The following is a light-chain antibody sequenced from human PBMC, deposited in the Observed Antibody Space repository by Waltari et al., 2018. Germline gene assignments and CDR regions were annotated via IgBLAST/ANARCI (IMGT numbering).Light chain of an antibody. V-gene: IGLV1-47*01. J-gene: IGLJ3*02. CDR2: RNN. CDR3: AAWDESLSGRV. Sequence: QSVLTQPHSASGTPGQRVTIPCPGSGSNIGGNYVSWYQQVPGTAPKLLIYRNNQRPSGVPDRFSGSKSGTSASLAISGLRSEDEVDYYCAAWDESLSGRVFGGGTKVTVL. CDR1: GSNIGGNY.